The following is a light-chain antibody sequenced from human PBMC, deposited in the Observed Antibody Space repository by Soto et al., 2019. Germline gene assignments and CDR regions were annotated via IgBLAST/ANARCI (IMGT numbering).Light chain of an antibody. CDR3: QHYGSSPCT. J-gene: IGKJ1*01. CDR2: GAS. V-gene: IGKV3-20*01. Sequence: EIVLTQSPGTLSLSPGERATLSCRASQSVSSTYLAWYQHIPGQAPRLLIYGASSRATGIPARFSGSGSGTDFTLTISSLEPEDFAVYYCQHYGSSPCTFGQGTKVEIK. CDR1: QSVSSTY.